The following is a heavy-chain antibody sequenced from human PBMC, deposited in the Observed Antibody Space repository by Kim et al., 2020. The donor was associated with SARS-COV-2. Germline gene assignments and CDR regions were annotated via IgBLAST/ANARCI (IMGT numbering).Heavy chain of an antibody. Sequence: GGSLRLSCAASGFTFSSYGMHWVRQAPGKGLEWVAVISYDGSNKYYADSVKGRFTISRDNSKNTLYLQMNSLRAEDTAVYYCAKELFYCGGDCYRRLGGYYYYGMDVWGQGTTVTVSS. J-gene: IGHJ6*02. CDR1: GFTFSSYG. D-gene: IGHD2-21*02. CDR2: ISYDGSNK. V-gene: IGHV3-30*18. CDR3: AKELFYCGGDCYRRLGGYYYYGMDV.